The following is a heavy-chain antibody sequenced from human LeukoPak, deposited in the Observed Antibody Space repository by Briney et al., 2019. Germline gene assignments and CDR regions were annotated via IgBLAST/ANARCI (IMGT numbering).Heavy chain of an antibody. Sequence: SGPTLVKPTQTLTLTCTFSGFSLSTSGVGVGWIRQPPGKALEWLALIYWNDDKRYSPSLKSRLTITKDTSKNQVDLTMTNMDPVDTATYYCAHRRGYVVTNWFDPWGQGTLVTVSS. CDR1: GFSLSTSGVG. V-gene: IGHV2-5*01. CDR3: AHRRGYVVTNWFDP. D-gene: IGHD5-12*01. CDR2: IYWNDDK. J-gene: IGHJ5*02.